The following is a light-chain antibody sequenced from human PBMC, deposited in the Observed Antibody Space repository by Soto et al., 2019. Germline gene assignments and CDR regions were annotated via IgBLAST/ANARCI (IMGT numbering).Light chain of an antibody. V-gene: IGLV2-14*01. CDR3: SSYTSSSTLDV. J-gene: IGLJ1*01. Sequence: QSALTQSASVSGSPAQSITISCTGTSSDVGSYNHVSWYQQHPGEVPKLIIFNVNDRPSGVSNRFSGSKSGNTASLTISGLQAEDEADYYCSSYTSSSTLDVFGTGTKVTVL. CDR2: NVN. CDR1: SSDVGSYNH.